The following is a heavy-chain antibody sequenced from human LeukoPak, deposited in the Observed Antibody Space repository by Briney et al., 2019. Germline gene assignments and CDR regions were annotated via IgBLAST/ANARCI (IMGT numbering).Heavy chain of an antibody. D-gene: IGHD4-17*01. CDR3: AREGATVTVPTKNFDY. V-gene: IGHV1-46*01. CDR2: ISPSGDLT. Sequence: ASVKVSCKGTGYTFSIHYMHWVRQAPGQGLEGMGVISPSGDLTNYAQRFQGRVSMTRDTSTSTVYMELSSLRSDDTAVYYCAREGATVTVPTKNFDYWGQGTLVTVSS. J-gene: IGHJ4*02. CDR1: GYTFSIHY.